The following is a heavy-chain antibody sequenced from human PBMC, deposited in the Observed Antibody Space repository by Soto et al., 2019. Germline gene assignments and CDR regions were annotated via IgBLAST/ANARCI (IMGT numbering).Heavy chain of an antibody. J-gene: IGHJ4*02. D-gene: IGHD3-3*01. CDR1: GFSLSTSGVG. CDR2: IYWDDDK. Sequence: QITLKESGPTLVKPTQTLTLTCTFSGFSLSTSGVGVGWISQPPGKDLEWLALIYWDDDKRYSPSLKSRLTIAKDTSKNQVVLTMTNIDPVDTAPYYCAHRQRSPHSYEFDYWGQGTLVTVSS. V-gene: IGHV2-5*02. CDR3: AHRQRSPHSYEFDY.